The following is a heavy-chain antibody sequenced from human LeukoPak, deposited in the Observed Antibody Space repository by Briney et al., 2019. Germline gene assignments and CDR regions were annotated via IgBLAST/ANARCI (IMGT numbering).Heavy chain of an antibody. CDR1: GYTFTSYG. V-gene: IGHV1-18*01. D-gene: IGHD3-22*01. Sequence: GASVKVSCKASGYTFTSYGISWVRQAPGQGLEWMGWISAYNGNTNYAQKLQGRVTMTTDTSTSTAYMELRSLRSDDTAVYYCARGNYYDSSGYYPEYFQHWGRGTLVTVSS. J-gene: IGHJ1*01. CDR2: ISAYNGNT. CDR3: ARGNYYDSSGYYPEYFQH.